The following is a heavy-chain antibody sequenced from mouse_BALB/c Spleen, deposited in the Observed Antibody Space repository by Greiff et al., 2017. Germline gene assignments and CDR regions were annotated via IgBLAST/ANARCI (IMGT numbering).Heavy chain of an antibody. Sequence: VQLQQSGAELARPGASVKLSCKASGYTFTSYWMQWVKQRPGQGLEWIGAIYPGDGDTRYTQKFKGKATLTADKSSSTAYMQLSSLASEDSAVYYCARSSSLYAMDYWGQGTSVTVSS. V-gene: IGHV1-87*01. CDR1: GYTFTSYW. CDR2: IYPGDGDT. J-gene: IGHJ4*01. CDR3: ARSSSLYAMDY.